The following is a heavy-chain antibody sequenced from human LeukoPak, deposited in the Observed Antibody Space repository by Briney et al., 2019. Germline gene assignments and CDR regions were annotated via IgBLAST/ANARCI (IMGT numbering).Heavy chain of an antibody. J-gene: IGHJ4*02. CDR1: GYSISSGYY. D-gene: IGHD3-3*01. CDR2: IYHSGST. CDR3: ARGLTIFGVVTPQGHYFDY. Sequence: PSETLSLTCTVSGYSISSGYYWGWIRPPPGKGLEWIGSIYHSGSTYYNPSLKSRVTISVDTSKNKFYLKLSSVTAADTAVYYCARGLTIFGVVTPQGHYFDYWGQGTLVTVSS. V-gene: IGHV4-38-2*02.